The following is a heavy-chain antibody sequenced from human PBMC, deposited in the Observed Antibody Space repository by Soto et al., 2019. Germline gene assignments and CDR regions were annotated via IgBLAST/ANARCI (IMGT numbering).Heavy chain of an antibody. D-gene: IGHD4-17*01. Sequence: SETLSLTCTVSGGSISSGNYYWSWIRQPPGKGMEWIGFISYSGTTHYSASLRSRVSISVDTSKNQFSLDLSSVTAADTAVYYCATMGTPVTGLYYFDYWGQGTLVTVSS. CDR3: ATMGTPVTGLYYFDY. V-gene: IGHV4-30-4*01. CDR1: GGSISSGNYY. J-gene: IGHJ4*02. CDR2: ISYSGTT.